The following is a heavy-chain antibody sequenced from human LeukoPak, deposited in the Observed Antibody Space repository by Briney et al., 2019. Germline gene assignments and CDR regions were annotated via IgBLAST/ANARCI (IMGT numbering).Heavy chain of an antibody. CDR3: AKEGSRRRFDFDS. Sequence: GVSLRLSCAASGFTFSNFAMSWFRQAPGRGLEWVSAAGTATDTSYADSVKGRFTISRDNSKNTLYLQMNSLGAEDTAAYYCAKEGSRRRFDFDSWGRGTLVTVSS. J-gene: IGHJ4*02. CDR2: AGTATDT. CDR1: GFTFSNFA. D-gene: IGHD3-16*01. V-gene: IGHV3-23*01.